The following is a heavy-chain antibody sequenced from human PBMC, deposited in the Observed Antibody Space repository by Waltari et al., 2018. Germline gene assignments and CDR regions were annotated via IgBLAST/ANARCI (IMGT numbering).Heavy chain of an antibody. D-gene: IGHD1-26*01. CDR2: INHSGST. CDR1: GGSFSGYY. CDR3: ARALPSYPFDY. J-gene: IGHJ4*02. Sequence: QVQLQQWGAGLLKPSETLSLTCAVYGGSFSGYYWSWIRQPPGKGLEWIGEINHSGSTNYNPSLKSRVTISVDTSKNQFSLKLSSVTAADTAVYYCARALPSYPFDYWGQGTLVTVSS. V-gene: IGHV4-34*01.